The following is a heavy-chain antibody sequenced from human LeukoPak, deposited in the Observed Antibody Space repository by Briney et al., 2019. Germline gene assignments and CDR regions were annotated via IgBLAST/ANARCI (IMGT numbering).Heavy chain of an antibody. Sequence: PGGSLRLSCAASGFTFSSHAMHWVRQAPGKGLEWVAVISYDGSNKYYADSVKGRFTISRDNSKNTLYLQMDSLRAEDTAVYYCAKRGAEVGASVAPGDYWGQGTLLTVSS. V-gene: IGHV3-30*04. D-gene: IGHD1-26*01. J-gene: IGHJ4*02. CDR3: AKRGAEVGASVAPGDY. CDR1: GFTFSSHA. CDR2: ISYDGSNK.